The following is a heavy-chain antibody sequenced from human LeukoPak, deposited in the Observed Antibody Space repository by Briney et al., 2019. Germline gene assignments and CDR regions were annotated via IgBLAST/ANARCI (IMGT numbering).Heavy chain of an antibody. CDR1: GFTFSSYG. CDR3: ARGARWAYYFDY. D-gene: IGHD4-23*01. V-gene: IGHV3-21*01. CDR2: ISSSSSYI. J-gene: IGHJ4*02. Sequence: GGSLRLSCAASGFTFSSYGMHWGRQAPGKGLEWVSSISSSSSYIYYADSVKGRFTISRDNAKNSLYLQMNSLRAEDAAVYYCARGARWAYYFDYWGQGSLVTVSS.